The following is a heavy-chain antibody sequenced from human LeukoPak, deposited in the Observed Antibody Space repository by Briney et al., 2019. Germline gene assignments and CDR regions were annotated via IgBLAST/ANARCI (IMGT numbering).Heavy chain of an antibody. CDR2: ISSSGSTI. V-gene: IGHV3-11*01. Sequence: GGSQRLSCAASGFTFSDYYMSWIRQAPGKGLEWVSYISSSGSTIYYADSVKGRFTISRDNAKNSLYLQMNSLRAEDTAVYYCAREIQKNGYYYYYYGMDVWGQGTTVTVSS. J-gene: IGHJ6*02. D-gene: IGHD5-18*01. CDR3: AREIQKNGYYYYYYGMDV. CDR1: GFTFSDYY.